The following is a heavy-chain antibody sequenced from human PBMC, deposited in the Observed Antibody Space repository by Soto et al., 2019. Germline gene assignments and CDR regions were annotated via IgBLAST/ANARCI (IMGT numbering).Heavy chain of an antibody. CDR3: ARVYCSGGSCYSIDY. J-gene: IGHJ4*02. V-gene: IGHV1-46*03. CDR2: INPSGGST. Sequence: QVQLVQSGAEVKKPGASVKVSCKASGYTFTSYYMHWVRQAPGQGLEWMGIINPSGGSTSYAQKFQGRVTMTRDTSRSTVYMERSSLRSENTGVYYCARVYCSGGSCYSIDYWGQGTLVTVSS. D-gene: IGHD2-15*01. CDR1: GYTFTSYY.